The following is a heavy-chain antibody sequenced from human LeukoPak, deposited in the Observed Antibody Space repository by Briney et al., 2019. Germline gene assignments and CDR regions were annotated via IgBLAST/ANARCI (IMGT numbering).Heavy chain of an antibody. CDR1: GFTFSSDG. CDR3: AKDRASSWSLDY. CDR2: ISYDANTK. J-gene: IGHJ4*02. V-gene: IGHV3-30*18. D-gene: IGHD6-13*01. Sequence: GGSLRLSCAASGFTFSSDGMHWVRQAPGKGLEWLTFISYDANTKYYSDSVRGRFIVSRDNSKNTMYLQMNSLRPEDTAMYYCAKDRASSWSLDYWGQGNLVTVSS.